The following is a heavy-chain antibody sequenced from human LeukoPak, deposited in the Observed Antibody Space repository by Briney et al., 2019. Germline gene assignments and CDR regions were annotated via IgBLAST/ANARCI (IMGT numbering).Heavy chain of an antibody. CDR3: ARDGGDYGDSGYFQH. D-gene: IGHD4-17*01. J-gene: IGHJ1*01. Sequence: PSETLSLTCAVYGGSFSGYYWSWIRQPPGKGLEWIGEINHSGSTNYNPSLKSRVTISVDTSKNQFSLKLSSVTAADTAVYYCARDGGDYGDSGYFQHWGQGTLVTVSS. V-gene: IGHV4-34*01. CDR1: GGSFSGYY. CDR2: INHSGST.